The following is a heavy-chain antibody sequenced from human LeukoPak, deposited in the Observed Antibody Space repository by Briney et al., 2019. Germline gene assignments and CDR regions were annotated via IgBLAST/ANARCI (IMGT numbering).Heavy chain of an antibody. J-gene: IGHJ4*02. CDR2: ISYDGSNK. CDR1: GFTFSSYG. D-gene: IGHD6-13*01. Sequence: GGSLRLSCAASGFTFSSYGMHWVRQAPGKGLEWVAVISYDGSNKYYADSVKGRFTISRDNPKNTLYLQMNSLRAEDTAVYYCAKLVGIAAAGDDYWGQGTLVTVSS. CDR3: AKLVGIAAAGDDY. V-gene: IGHV3-30*18.